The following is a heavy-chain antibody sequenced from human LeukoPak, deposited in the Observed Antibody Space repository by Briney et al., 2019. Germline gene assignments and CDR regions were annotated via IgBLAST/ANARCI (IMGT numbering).Heavy chain of an antibody. CDR2: ISSSSSYT. D-gene: IGHD1-7*01. Sequence: GGSLRLSCAASGFTFSSYSMNWVRQAPGKGLEWVSCISSSSSYTYYADSVKGRFTISRDNAKNSLYLQMNSLRAEDTAVYYCARAHNWKYGSFDFWGQGTLVTVSS. CDR1: GFTFSSYS. V-gene: IGHV3-21*01. J-gene: IGHJ4*02. CDR3: ARAHNWKYGSFDF.